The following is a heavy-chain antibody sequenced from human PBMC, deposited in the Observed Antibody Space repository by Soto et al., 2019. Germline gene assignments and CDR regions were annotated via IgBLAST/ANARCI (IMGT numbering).Heavy chain of an antibody. D-gene: IGHD6-13*01. CDR2: IYYSGST. V-gene: IGHV4-39*01. J-gene: IGHJ6*03. CDR1: GGSISSSSYY. CDR3: ARQSSSWYAYYYYYYMDV. Sequence: SETLSLTCTVSGGSISSSSYYWGWIRQPPGKGLEWIGSIYYSGSTYYNPSLKSRVTISVDTSKNQFSLKLSSVTAADTAVYYCARQSSSWYAYYYYYYMDVWGKGTTVTVSS.